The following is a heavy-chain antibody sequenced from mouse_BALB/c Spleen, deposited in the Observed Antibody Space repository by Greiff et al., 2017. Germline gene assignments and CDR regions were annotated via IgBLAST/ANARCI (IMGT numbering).Heavy chain of an antibody. Sequence: VKLMESAAELARPGASVKMSCKASGYTFTSYMMHWVKQRPGQGLEWIGYINPSSGYTEYNQKFKDKTTLTADKSSSTAYMQLSSLTSEDSAVYYCARGGWSFDYWGQGTTLTVSS. CDR2: INPSSGYT. CDR1: GYTFTSYM. V-gene: IGHV1-4*02. D-gene: IGHD2-3*01. J-gene: IGHJ2*01. CDR3: ARGGWSFDY.